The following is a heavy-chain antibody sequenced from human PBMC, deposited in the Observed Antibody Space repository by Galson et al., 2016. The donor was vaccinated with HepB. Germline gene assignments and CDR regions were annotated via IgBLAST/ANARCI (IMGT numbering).Heavy chain of an antibody. D-gene: IGHD3-3*01. CDR3: ARDFLFAHDL. V-gene: IGHV3-11*05. Sequence: SLRLSCAASGFSFSDYYMSWVRQAPGKGPEWISFISAGSRDTNYADSVRGRFTISRDNAKNSLYLQMHSLRAEDTALYYCARDFLFAHDLWGPGTLVTVSS. CDR2: ISAGSRDT. J-gene: IGHJ5*02. CDR1: GFSFSDYY.